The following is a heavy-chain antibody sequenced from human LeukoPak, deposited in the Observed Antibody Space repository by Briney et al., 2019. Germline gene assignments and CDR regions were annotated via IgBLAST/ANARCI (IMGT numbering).Heavy chain of an antibody. D-gene: IGHD6-13*01. CDR1: GYTFTSYY. J-gene: IGHJ6*02. CDR3: ARAGIAAAGRLYYYYGMDV. V-gene: IGHV1-46*01. CDR2: INPSGGST. Sequence: GASVKVSCKASGYTFTSYYMHWVRQAPGQGLEWMGIINPSGGSTSYAQKFQGRVTMTRDTSTSTVYMELSSLRSDDTAVYYCARAGIAAAGRLYYYYGMDVWGQGTTVTVSS.